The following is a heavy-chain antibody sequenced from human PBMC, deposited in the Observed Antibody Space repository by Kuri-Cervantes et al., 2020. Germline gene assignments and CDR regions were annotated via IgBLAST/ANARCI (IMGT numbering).Heavy chain of an antibody. CDR3: ARAYSPDV. CDR2: IKSKTDGGTT. CDR1: GFTFSSYA. Sequence: GESLKISCAASGFTFSSYAMHWVRQAPGKGLEWVGRIKSKTDGGTTDYAAPVKGRFTISRDNAKNTLYLQMNSLRAEDTAVYYCARAYSPDVWGQGTTVTVSS. D-gene: IGHD4-11*01. J-gene: IGHJ6*02. V-gene: IGHV3-15*05.